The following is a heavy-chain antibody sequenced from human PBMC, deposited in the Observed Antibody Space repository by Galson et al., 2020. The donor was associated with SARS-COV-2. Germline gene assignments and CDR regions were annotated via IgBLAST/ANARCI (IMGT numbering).Heavy chain of an antibody. V-gene: IGHV4-39*07. CDR3: ARDQTKNAVLTGYYYYYGMDV. CDR2: IHYSGRT. D-gene: IGHD3-9*01. J-gene: IGHJ6*02. Sequence: ASETLSLTCSVSGGSISSSSFYWGWIRQPPGKGLEWIGSIHYSGRTYYNPSLKSRVTISVDTSKNQFSLKLSSVTAADTAVYYCARDQTKNAVLTGYYYYYGMDVWGQGTTVTVSS. CDR1: GGSISSSSFY.